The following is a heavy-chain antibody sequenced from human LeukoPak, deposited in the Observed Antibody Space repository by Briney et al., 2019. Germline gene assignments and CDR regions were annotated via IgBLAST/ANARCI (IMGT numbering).Heavy chain of an antibody. CDR1: GGSISTTDYY. CDR2: IYYSGNT. V-gene: IGHV4-39*07. Sequence: SETLSLTCTVSGGSISTTDYYWGWIRQPPGKGLEWIGNIYYSGNTFYNPSLKSQVTMSVDTSKNHFSLKLTSVTAADTAVYYCARETSQKGAHYMDVWGKGTTVTISS. CDR3: ARETSQKGAHYMDV. D-gene: IGHD3-16*01. J-gene: IGHJ6*03.